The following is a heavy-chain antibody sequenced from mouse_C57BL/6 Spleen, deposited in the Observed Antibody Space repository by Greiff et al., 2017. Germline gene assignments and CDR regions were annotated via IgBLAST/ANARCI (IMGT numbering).Heavy chain of an antibody. D-gene: IGHD4-1*01. CDR1: GFTFSDYG. J-gene: IGHJ2*01. Sequence: EVKLVESGGGLVKPGGSLKLSCAASGFTFSDYGMHWVRQAPEKGLEWVAYISSGSSTIYYADTVKGRFTISRDNAKNTLFLQMTSLRSEDTAMYYCAKTSWEGDFDYWGQGTTLTVSS. CDR3: AKTSWEGDFDY. CDR2: ISSGSSTI. V-gene: IGHV5-17*01.